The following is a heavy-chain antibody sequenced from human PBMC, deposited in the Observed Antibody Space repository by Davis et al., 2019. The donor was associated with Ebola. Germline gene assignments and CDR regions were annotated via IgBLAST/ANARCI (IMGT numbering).Heavy chain of an antibody. CDR3: ARTRQDCSGGTCYRAADI. CDR2: IDWDDDK. Sequence: SGPTLVKPTETLTLTCTFSGFSLTTSGMCVSWIRQPPGKALEWLARIDWDDDKYYSTSLKTRLTISKDTSKNQVVLTITNMDPVDTATYYCARTRQDCSGGTCYRAADIWGQGTMVTVSS. CDR1: GFSLTTSGMC. J-gene: IGHJ3*02. V-gene: IGHV2-70*11. D-gene: IGHD2-15*01.